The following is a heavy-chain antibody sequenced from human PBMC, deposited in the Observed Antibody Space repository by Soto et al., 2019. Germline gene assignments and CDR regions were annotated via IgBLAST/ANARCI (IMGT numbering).Heavy chain of an antibody. CDR1: GGTFSSYA. CDR2: IIPISDTT. D-gene: IGHD2-2*01. J-gene: IGHJ6*01. V-gene: IGHV1-69*01. CDR3: ARSQGSSTSLEIYYYYYYGMDV. Sequence: QVQLVQSGAEVKKPGPSVKVSCKASGGTFSSYAISWVRQAPGQVLEWMGGIIPISDTTNYAQKFQGRVTITADEYTSTAYMELSSLRAEDTAVYYCARSQGSSTSLEIYYYYYYGMDVWGQGPRVTVSS.